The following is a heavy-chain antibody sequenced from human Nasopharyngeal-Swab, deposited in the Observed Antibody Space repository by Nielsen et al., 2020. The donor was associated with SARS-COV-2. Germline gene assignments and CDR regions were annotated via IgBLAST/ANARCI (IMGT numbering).Heavy chain of an antibody. CDR1: GYTFTGYY. V-gene: IGHV1-2*06. J-gene: IGHJ6*02. CDR2: INPNSGGT. Sequence: ASVQVSCKASGYTFTGYYMHWVRQAPGQGLEWVGRINPNSGGTNYAQKFQGRVTMTRDTSISTAYMELSRLRSDDTAVYYCARTAAAGGDYYYYGMDVWGQGTTVTVSS. D-gene: IGHD6-13*01. CDR3: ARTAAAGGDYYYYGMDV.